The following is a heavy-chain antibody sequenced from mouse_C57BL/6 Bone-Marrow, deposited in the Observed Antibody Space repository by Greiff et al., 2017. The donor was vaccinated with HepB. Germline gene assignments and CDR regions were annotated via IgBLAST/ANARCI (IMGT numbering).Heavy chain of an antibody. CDR2: IWGDGST. CDR1: GFSLTSYG. CDR3: AKPPYGNYALFLAY. Sequence: VMLVESGPGLVAPSQSLSITCTVSGFSLTSYGVSWVRQPPGKGLEWLGVIWGDGSTNYHSALISRLSISKDNSKSQVFLKLNSLQTDDTATYYCAKPPYGNYALFLAYWGQGTLVTVSA. V-gene: IGHV2-3*01. D-gene: IGHD2-1*01. J-gene: IGHJ3*01.